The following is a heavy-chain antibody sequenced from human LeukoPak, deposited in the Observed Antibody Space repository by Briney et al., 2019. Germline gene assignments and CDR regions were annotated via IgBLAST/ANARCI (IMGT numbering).Heavy chain of an antibody. J-gene: IGHJ4*02. CDR2: MNPNSGNT. CDR1: GYTFTSYD. CDR3: AREPGRYFDWLLSGGTDY. D-gene: IGHD3-9*01. V-gene: IGHV1-8*01. Sequence: ASVKVSCKASGYTFTSYDINWVRQATGQELEWMGWMNPNSGNTGYAQKFQGRVTMTRNTSISTAYMELSSLRSEDTAVYYCAREPGRYFDWLLSGGTDYWGQGTLVTVSS.